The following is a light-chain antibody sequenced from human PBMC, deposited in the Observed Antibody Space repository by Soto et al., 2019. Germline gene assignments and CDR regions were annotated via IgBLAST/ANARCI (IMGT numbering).Light chain of an antibody. CDR1: TTDVGGYDL. CDR2: EVT. J-gene: IGLJ2*01. CDR3: GSYTVGDTVV. Sequence: QSVLAQPPSASGSPGQSVTISCTGTTTDVGGYDLVSWYQQHPGKAPKVIIYEVTKRPSGVPDRFFGSKSGSTASLTVSGLQAEDEAVYYCGSYTVGDTVVFGGGTKVTLL. V-gene: IGLV2-8*01.